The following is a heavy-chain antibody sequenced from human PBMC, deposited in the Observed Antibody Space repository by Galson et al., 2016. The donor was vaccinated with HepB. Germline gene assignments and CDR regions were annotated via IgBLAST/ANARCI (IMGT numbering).Heavy chain of an antibody. J-gene: IGHJ4*02. V-gene: IGHV3-30*18. D-gene: IGHD6-19*01. CDR1: GFTFSNYG. CDR3: AKPMGAGGPGAGTKDY. Sequence: SLRLSCAASGFTFSNYGMHWVRQAPGKGLEWVALLSADGNNQDYADSVQGRFTISRDSSKNTVFLQMSGLRAEDTAVYYCAKPMGAGGPGAGTKDYWGQGTLVTVSS. CDR2: LSADGNNQ.